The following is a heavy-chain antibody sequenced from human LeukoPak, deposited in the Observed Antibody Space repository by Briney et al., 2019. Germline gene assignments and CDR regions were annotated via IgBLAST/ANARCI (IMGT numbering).Heavy chain of an antibody. Sequence: PGGSLRLSCTASGFTFSSYGMKWVRQAPGKGLEWGSSLSSSSYYIYYADSVKGRFTISRDNAKNSLFLQMNSLRAEDTAVYYCARVDIVATTNYYYYGMDVWGQGTTVTVSS. V-gene: IGHV3-21*01. CDR3: ARVDIVATTNYYYYGMDV. J-gene: IGHJ6*02. CDR2: LSSSSYYI. CDR1: GFTFSSYG. D-gene: IGHD5-12*01.